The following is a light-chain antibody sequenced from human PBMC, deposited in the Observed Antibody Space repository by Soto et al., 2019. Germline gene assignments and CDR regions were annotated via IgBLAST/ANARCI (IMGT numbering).Light chain of an antibody. CDR1: NSDVVSHNF. CDR3: CSLTNGATWV. J-gene: IGLJ3*02. CDR2: EAS. V-gene: IGLV2-23*01. Sequence: QSALTQPASVSGSPGQSITISCTGTNSDVVSHNFVSWYQQYPGKAPKLLIYEASKRPSGLSNRFSGSKSGNTASLTISGSQDEDEADYYCCSLTNGATWVFGGGTKLTVL.